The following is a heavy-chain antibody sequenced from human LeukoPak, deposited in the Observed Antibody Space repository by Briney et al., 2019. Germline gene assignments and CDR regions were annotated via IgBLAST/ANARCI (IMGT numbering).Heavy chain of an antibody. CDR1: GYTFTSYG. D-gene: IGHD5-24*01. Sequence: ASVKVSCKDSGYTFTSYGISWVRQAPGQGLEWMGWISAYNGNTNYAQKLQGRVTMTIDTSTSTAYMELRSLRSDDTAVYYCARPHGYNENYYYYGMDVWGQGTTVTVSS. J-gene: IGHJ6*02. CDR2: ISAYNGNT. CDR3: ARPHGYNENYYYYGMDV. V-gene: IGHV1-18*01.